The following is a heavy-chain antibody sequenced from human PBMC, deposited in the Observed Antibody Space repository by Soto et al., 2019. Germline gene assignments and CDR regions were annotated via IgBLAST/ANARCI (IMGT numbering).Heavy chain of an antibody. CDR2: ISSGGTTT. V-gene: IGHV3-23*01. CDR3: AREGGSIGGWFGRKFDS. CDR1: GFSFITHA. J-gene: IGHJ4*02. D-gene: IGHD6-19*01. Sequence: PWGSLRLSCPASGFSFITHAIIFFRQSAFKGLEWVSSISSGGTTTFYAASVEGRFTISRDKSKNTLYLQMNSLRADDTAVYYCAREGGSIGGWFGRKFDSWGQGTQVTVSS.